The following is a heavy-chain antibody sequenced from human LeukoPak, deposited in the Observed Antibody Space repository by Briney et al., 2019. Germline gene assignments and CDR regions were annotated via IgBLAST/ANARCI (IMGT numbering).Heavy chain of an antibody. CDR1: GYTFTGYH. CDR2: INPSSGGT. Sequence: GASVKVSCKASGYTFTGYHMHWVRQAPGQGLEWMGRINPSSGGTKFAQKFQGRVTMTRDTSIRTAYMELSRLTSDDTAVYYCAREDDDYDGKWFDPWGQGTLVTVSS. CDR3: AREDDDYDGKWFDP. V-gene: IGHV1-2*06. J-gene: IGHJ5*02. D-gene: IGHD4-23*01.